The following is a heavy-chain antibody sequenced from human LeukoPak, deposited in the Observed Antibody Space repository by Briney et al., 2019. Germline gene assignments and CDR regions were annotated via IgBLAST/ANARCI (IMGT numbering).Heavy chain of an antibody. D-gene: IGHD6-19*01. Sequence: GESLKISCKGSGYSFTSYWIGWVRQMPGKGLEWMGIIYPGDSDTRYSPSFQGQVTISADKSISTAYLQWSSLKASDTAMYYCARTNPYSSGWHGDFDYWGQGTLVTVSS. V-gene: IGHV5-51*01. CDR1: GYSFTSYW. J-gene: IGHJ4*02. CDR2: IYPGDSDT. CDR3: ARTNPYSSGWHGDFDY.